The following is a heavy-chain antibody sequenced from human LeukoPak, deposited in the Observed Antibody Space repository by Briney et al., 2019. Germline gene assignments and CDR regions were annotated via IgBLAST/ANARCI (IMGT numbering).Heavy chain of an antibody. Sequence: GGSLRLSCAASGFTFSGSAMHWVRQASGEGLEWVGRIRSKANSYATAYAASVKGRFTISRDDSKNTAYLQMNSLKTEDTAVYYCTRGVSGSYYNFDYWGQGTLVTVSS. D-gene: IGHD1-26*01. V-gene: IGHV3-73*01. CDR1: GFTFSGSA. CDR2: IRSKANSYAT. CDR3: TRGVSGSYYNFDY. J-gene: IGHJ4*02.